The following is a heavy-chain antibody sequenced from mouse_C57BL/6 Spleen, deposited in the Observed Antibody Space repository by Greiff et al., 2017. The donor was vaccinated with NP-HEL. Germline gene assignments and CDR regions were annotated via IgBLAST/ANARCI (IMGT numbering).Heavy chain of an antibody. CDR2: IYWDDDK. V-gene: IGHV8-12*01. CDR3: ARRGYGNYVWYFDG. D-gene: IGHD2-1*01. CDR1: GFSLSTSGMG. Sequence: QVTLKESGPGILQSSQTLSLTCSFSGFSLSTSGMGVSWIRQPSGNGLEWLAHIYWDDDKRYNPSLKSRLTISKDTSRNQVFLKITSVDTADTATYYCARRGYGNYVWYFDGWGTGTTVTVSS. J-gene: IGHJ1*03.